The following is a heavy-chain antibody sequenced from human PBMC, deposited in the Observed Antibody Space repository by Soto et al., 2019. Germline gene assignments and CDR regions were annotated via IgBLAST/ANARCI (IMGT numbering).Heavy chain of an antibody. J-gene: IGHJ5*02. CDR2: ISGSGGST. Sequence: GGSLILSCAASGFTFSSYAMSWVRQAPGKGLERVSAISGSGGSTYYADSVKGGFTISRDNSKNTLYLQMNSLRAEDTAVYYCAKDPVPAAHNGFDTWGQGTLVTVSS. CDR3: AKDPVPAAHNGFDT. CDR1: GFTFSSYA. V-gene: IGHV3-23*01. D-gene: IGHD2-2*01.